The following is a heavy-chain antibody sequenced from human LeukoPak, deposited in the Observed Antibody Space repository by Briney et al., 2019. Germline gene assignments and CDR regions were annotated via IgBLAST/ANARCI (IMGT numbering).Heavy chain of an antibody. D-gene: IGHD3-10*01. Sequence: KPSETLSLTCTVSGGSISSSSYYWGWIRQPPGKGLEWIGSIYYSGSTYYNPSLKSRVTISVDTSKNQFSLKLSSVTAADTAVYYCARVRVVRGRMDNWFDPWGQGTLVTVSS. J-gene: IGHJ5*02. CDR2: IYYSGST. CDR3: ARVRVVRGRMDNWFDP. CDR1: GGSISSSSYY. V-gene: IGHV4-39*07.